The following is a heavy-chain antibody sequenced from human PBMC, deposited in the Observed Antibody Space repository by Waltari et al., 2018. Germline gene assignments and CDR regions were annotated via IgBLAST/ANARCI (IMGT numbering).Heavy chain of an antibody. D-gene: IGHD1-7*01. CDR2: IYSVGST. V-gene: IGHV3-53*01. CDR1: GFTVSSNY. CDR3: AREGGTTYFDY. J-gene: IGHJ4*02. Sequence: EVQLVESGGGLIQPGGSLRLSCAVSGFTVSSNYMSWVRKAPGKGLGWVSVIYSVGSTFYADSGKGRFTISRDNSKNTVYFQMNSLRAEDTAVYYCAREGGTTYFDYWGQGTLVTVSS.